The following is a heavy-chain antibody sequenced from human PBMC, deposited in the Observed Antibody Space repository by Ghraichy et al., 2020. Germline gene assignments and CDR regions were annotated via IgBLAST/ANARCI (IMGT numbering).Heavy chain of an antibody. D-gene: IGHD3-10*01. V-gene: IGHV4-34*01. Sequence: TLSLTCAVYGGPFIGHYWTWIRQSPGKGLEWIGEINHSGYTNYNPSLKSRVTISVDTSRNQFSLKVNSVTAADTAVYYCAGYGSGSYFGWFDPWGQGTLVTVSS. CDR1: GGPFIGHY. CDR2: INHSGYT. J-gene: IGHJ5*02. CDR3: AGYGSGSYFGWFDP.